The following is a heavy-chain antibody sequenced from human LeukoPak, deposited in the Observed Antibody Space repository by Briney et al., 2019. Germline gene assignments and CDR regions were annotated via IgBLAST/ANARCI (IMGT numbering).Heavy chain of an antibody. CDR2: IYHSGST. CDR1: GGSISSSSYY. CDR3: ARDDPGQLVPDY. V-gene: IGHV4-39*07. D-gene: IGHD6-13*01. Sequence: SETLSLTCTVSGGSISSSSYYWGWIRQPPGKGLEWIGSIYHSGSTYYNPSLKSRVTISVDTSKNQFSLKLSSVTAADTAVYYCARDDPGQLVPDYWGQGTLVTVSS. J-gene: IGHJ4*02.